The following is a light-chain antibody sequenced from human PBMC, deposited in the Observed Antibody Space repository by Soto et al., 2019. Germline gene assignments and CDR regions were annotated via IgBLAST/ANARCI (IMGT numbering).Light chain of an antibody. Sequence: QSVLTQPPSASGTPGQRGTISCSRSSSNIGSNTVNWYQQLPGTAPKLLIYSNNQRPSGVPDRFSGSKSGTSASLAISGLQSEDEADYYCAAWDDSLNGFYVFGTGTKVT. CDR2: SNN. CDR3: AAWDDSLNGFYV. V-gene: IGLV1-44*01. CDR1: SSNIGSNT. J-gene: IGLJ1*01.